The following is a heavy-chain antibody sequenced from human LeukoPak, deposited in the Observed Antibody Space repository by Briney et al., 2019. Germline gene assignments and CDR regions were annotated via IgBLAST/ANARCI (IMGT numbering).Heavy chain of an antibody. Sequence: GGSLRLSCAASGFTFSSYAMTWARQAPGKGLEWVSDIGDSGATTYYADSVKGRFTISRDNSKNTLYLQMSSLRAEDTAVYFCASFHYYGSGAYYLSYWGQGTLVTVSS. CDR2: IGDSGATT. CDR3: ASFHYYGSGAYYLSY. D-gene: IGHD3-10*01. CDR1: GFTFSSYA. J-gene: IGHJ4*02. V-gene: IGHV3-23*01.